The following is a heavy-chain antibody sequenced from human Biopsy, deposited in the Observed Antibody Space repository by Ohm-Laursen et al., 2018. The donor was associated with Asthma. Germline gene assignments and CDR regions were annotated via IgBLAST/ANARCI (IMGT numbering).Heavy chain of an antibody. CDR1: EFSVSSSY. D-gene: IGHD3-22*01. V-gene: IGHV3-53*01. J-gene: IGHJ4*02. CDR2: IYNDGRA. CDR3: ARGDSSNWSHYYFDY. Sequence: LSLTCAASEFSVSSSYMSWVRQAPGKGLEWVSVIYNDGRAYYADSVKGRFTVSRDNSKNTLFLQMNSLRAEDTAVYYCARGDSSNWSHYYFDYWGQGTLVTVSS.